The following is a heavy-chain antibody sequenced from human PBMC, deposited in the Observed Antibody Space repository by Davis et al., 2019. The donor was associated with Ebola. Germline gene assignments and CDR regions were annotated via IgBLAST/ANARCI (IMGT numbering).Heavy chain of an antibody. V-gene: IGHV1-46*01. J-gene: IGHJ4*02. CDR3: ARYLAALGLFDY. Sequence: AASVQVSCKASGYTFTSYYMHWVRHAPGQGLEWMGIINPSGGSTSYAQKFQGRVTMTRDTSTSTVYMELRSLRSEDTAVYYGARYLAALGLFDYWGQGTLVTVSS. CDR2: INPSGGST. CDR1: GYTFTSYY. D-gene: IGHD6-6*01.